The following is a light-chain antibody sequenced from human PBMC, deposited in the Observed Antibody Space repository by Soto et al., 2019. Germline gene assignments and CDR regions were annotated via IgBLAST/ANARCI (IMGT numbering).Light chain of an antibody. CDR3: QQSNYYPYT. V-gene: IGKV1-9*01. J-gene: IGKJ2*01. CDR2: SAS. CDR1: QDISNY. Sequence: DIQMTQSPSSLSASVGDRVTITCQASQDISNYLNWYQQKPGRAPKLLIYSASTLQGRVPSRFSGSGSGTEFTLTISSLQPEDFATYYCQQSNYYPYTFGQGTKLEIK.